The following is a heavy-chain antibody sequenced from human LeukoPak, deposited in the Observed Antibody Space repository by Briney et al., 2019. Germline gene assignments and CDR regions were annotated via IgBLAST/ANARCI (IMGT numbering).Heavy chain of an antibody. D-gene: IGHD5-18*01. CDR3: ARATAMVTDY. V-gene: IGHV3-48*03. J-gene: IGHJ4*02. Sequence: GGSLRLSCAASGFTFSSYEMNWVRQARGKGLEWVSYISSSGSTIYYADSVKGRFTISRDNAKNSLYLQMNSLRAEDTAVYYCARATAMVTDYWGQGTLVTVSS. CDR2: ISSSGSTI. CDR1: GFTFSSYE.